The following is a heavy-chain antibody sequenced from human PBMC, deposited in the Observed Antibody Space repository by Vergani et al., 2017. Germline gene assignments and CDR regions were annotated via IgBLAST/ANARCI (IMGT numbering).Heavy chain of an antibody. V-gene: IGHV3-66*02. J-gene: IGHJ4*02. Sequence: EVQLVESGGGLVQPGGSLRLSCAASGFTVSSNSMSWVRQAPGKGLEWVSLIYSGGSTYYADSVKGRFTISRDNSKNTLYLQMNSLRAEDTAVCYCARGLGFVAGPSALDYWGQGTLVTVSS. CDR2: IYSGGST. D-gene: IGHD5-12*01. CDR3: ARGLGFVAGPSALDY. CDR1: GFTVSSNS.